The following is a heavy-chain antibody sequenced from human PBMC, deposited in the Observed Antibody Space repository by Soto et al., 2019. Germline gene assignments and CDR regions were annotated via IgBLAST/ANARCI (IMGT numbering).Heavy chain of an antibody. Sequence: EVQLVESGGGSVQPGESLRLSCLASGFSFSTYWMSWVRQAPGKGLEWVARIKQAGGEKYYVDSVKGRFTVSRGNAKSSVYPQLRTLRADDAGIYYCVRDQLILAADDLYYGVDVWGQGHTVTVS. CDR3: VRDQLILAADDLYYGVDV. CDR2: IKQAGGEK. V-gene: IGHV3-7*03. J-gene: IGHJ6*02. D-gene: IGHD6-25*01. CDR1: GFSFSTYW.